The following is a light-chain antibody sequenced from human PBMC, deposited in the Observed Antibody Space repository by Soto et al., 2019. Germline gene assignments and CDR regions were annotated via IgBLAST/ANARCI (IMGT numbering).Light chain of an antibody. V-gene: IGKV1-5*03. CDR3: QQYNSYSWT. CDR2: KAS. Sequence: DIQMTQSPSTLSASVGDRVTITCRASQSVNNWLAWYQQKPGKAPKLLIYKASTLQTGVQSRFSGSGSGTDFTLTISSLQPDDAATYYCQQYNSYSWTFGQGTKVEI. CDR1: QSVNNW. J-gene: IGKJ1*01.